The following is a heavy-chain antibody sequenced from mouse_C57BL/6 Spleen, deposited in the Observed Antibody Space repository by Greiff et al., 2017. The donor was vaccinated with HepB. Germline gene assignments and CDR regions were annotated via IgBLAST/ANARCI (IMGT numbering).Heavy chain of an antibody. V-gene: IGHV1-62-2*01. CDR2: FYPGSGSI. CDR1: GYTFTEYT. Sequence: VQLQQSGAELVKPGASVKLSCKASGYTFTEYTIHWVKQRSGQGLEWIGWFYPGSGSIKYNEKFKDKATLTADKSSSTVYMELSRLTAEDSAVFFGARHEKDYDGYFYFDVWGTGTTVTVSS. CDR3: ARHEKDYDGYFYFDV. D-gene: IGHD2-3*01. J-gene: IGHJ1*03.